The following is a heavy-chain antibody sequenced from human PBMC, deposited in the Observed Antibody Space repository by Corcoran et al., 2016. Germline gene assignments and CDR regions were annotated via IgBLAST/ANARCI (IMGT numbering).Heavy chain of an antibody. CDR3: ARRGLTMIVVV. J-gene: IGHJ4*02. D-gene: IGHD3-22*01. CDR2: IYYSGST. Sequence: QLQLQESGPGLVKPSETLSLTCTVSGGSISSSSYYWGWIRQPPGKGLEWIGSIYYSGSTYYNPSLKSRVTISVDTSKNQFSLKLSSVTAADTAVYYCARRGLTMIVVVWGQGTLVTVSS. CDR1: GGSISSSSYY. V-gene: IGHV4-39*01.